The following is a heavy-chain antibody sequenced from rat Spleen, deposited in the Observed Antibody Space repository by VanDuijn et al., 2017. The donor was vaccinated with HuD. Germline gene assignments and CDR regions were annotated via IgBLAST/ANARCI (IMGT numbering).Heavy chain of an antibody. CDR1: GFTFNNYW. V-gene: IGHV5-31*01. CDR3: ARPTEGIAWFAY. D-gene: IGHD1-11*01. CDR2: ISPSGGST. Sequence: EVQLVESGGGLVQPGRSLKLSCVASGFTFNNYWMTWIRQAPTEGLEWVASISPSGGSTYYRDSVKGRFTVSRDNAQNTLYLQMNSLRSEDTATYYCARPTEGIAWFAYWGQGVMVTVSS. J-gene: IGHJ2*01.